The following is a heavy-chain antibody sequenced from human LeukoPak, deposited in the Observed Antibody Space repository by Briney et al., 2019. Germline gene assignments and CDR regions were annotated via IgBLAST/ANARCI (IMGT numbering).Heavy chain of an antibody. V-gene: IGHV1-8*03. D-gene: IGHD6-6*01. CDR3: ARVGSSSSVGDYYYYMDV. Sequence: APVKVSCKASGYTFTSYDINWVRQATGQGLEWMGWMNPNSGNTGYAQKFQGRVTITRNTSISTAYMELSSLRSEDTAVYYCARVGSSSSVGDYYYYMDVWGKGTTVTVSS. CDR1: GYTFTSYD. J-gene: IGHJ6*03. CDR2: MNPNSGNT.